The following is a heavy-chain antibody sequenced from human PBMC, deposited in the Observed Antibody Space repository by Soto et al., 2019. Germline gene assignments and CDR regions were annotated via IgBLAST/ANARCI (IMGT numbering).Heavy chain of an antibody. CDR2: LLRSGSTA. CDR1: GFTFSNYA. J-gene: IGHJ5*02. CDR3: AKDAVSGDGIWLMDS. D-gene: IGHD4-17*01. V-gene: IGHV3-23*01. Sequence: GGSLRLSCAASGFTFSNYAMTWARQAPGKGLEWVSSLLRSGSTAYYADSVRGRLTISSDTSANSLYLQMDSLRAEDTAIYYCAKDAVSGDGIWLMDSWGQGTAVTVSS.